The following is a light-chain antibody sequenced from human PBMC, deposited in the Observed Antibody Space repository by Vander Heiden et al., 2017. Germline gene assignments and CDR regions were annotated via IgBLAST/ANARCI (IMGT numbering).Light chain of an antibody. V-gene: IGLV2-23*02. J-gene: IGLJ3*02. CDR1: RRDIGSYDL. CDR2: DIS. CDR3: WEYAGFRGV. Sequence: QSALTQPASVSGSPGQSITISCTGTRRDIGSYDLVSWYQQHPGKVPKLIIYDISERPSGVSSRFSGSKSGNTASLTISGLQADDEDDYYCWEYAGFRGVFGGGTKVTVL.